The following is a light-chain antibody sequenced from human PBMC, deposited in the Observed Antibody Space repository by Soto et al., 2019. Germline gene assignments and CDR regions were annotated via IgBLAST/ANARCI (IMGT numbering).Light chain of an antibody. J-gene: IGLJ3*02. CDR1: SSDVGGYNY. CDR3: SSYTGSSTWV. V-gene: IGLV2-14*01. Sequence: QSALTQPASVSGSPGQSIAISCTGTSSDVGGYNYVSWYQQHPGKAPKLMIYEVSNRPSGVSNRFSGSTSGNTASLTISGLQAEDEADYYCSSYTGSSTWVFGGGTKLTVL. CDR2: EVS.